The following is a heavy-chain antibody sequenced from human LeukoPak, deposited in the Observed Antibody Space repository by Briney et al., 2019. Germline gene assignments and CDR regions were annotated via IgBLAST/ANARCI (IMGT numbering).Heavy chain of an antibody. V-gene: IGHV4-59*11. CDR3: ARGGNWFDP. D-gene: IGHD1-26*01. Sequence: PSETLSLTCTVSGGSISSHYWSWIRQPPGKGLEWIGYIYYSGSTNYNPSLKSRVTISVDTSKNQFSLKLSSVTAADTAVYYCARGGNWFDPWGQGTLVTVSS. CDR2: IYYSGST. CDR1: GGSISSHY. J-gene: IGHJ5*02.